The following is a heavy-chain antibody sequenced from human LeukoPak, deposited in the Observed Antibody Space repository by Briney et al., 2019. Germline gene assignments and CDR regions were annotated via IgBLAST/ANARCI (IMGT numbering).Heavy chain of an antibody. Sequence: PGGSLRLSCAASGFTFSSYSMNWVRQAPGKGLEWVSSISSSSSYIYYADSVKGRFTISRDNAKNSLYLQMNSLRAEDTAVYYCAKGIGTYYYGSVPPLFDYWGQGTLVTVSS. J-gene: IGHJ4*02. CDR3: AKGIGTYYYGSVPPLFDY. CDR1: GFTFSSYS. D-gene: IGHD3-10*01. V-gene: IGHV3-21*04. CDR2: ISSSSSYI.